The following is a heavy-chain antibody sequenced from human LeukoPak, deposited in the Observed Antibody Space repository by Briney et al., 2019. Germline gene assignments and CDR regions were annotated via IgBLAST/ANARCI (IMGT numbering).Heavy chain of an antibody. J-gene: IGHJ4*02. V-gene: IGHV4-39*01. CDR1: GGSISSSSYY. Sequence: SETLSLTCTVSGGSISSSSYYWGWIRQPPGEGLEWIGSIYYSGSTYYNPSLKSRVTISVDTSKNQFSLKLSSVPAADTAVYYCARQVTSCSSTSCYHFDYWGQGTLVTVSS. CDR3: ARQVTSCSSTSCYHFDY. CDR2: IYYSGST. D-gene: IGHD2-2*01.